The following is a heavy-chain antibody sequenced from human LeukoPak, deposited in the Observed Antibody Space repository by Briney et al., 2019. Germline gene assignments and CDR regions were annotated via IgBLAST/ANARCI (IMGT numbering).Heavy chain of an antibody. CDR2: IYYSGST. Sequence: SETLSLTCTVSGGSISSYYWSWIRQPPGKGLEWVGYIYYSGSTNYNPSLKSRVTISVDTSKNQLSLKLSSVTAADTAVYYCARGSNYYDSSGYYDAFDIWGKGTMATVSS. D-gene: IGHD3-22*01. CDR1: GGSISSYY. CDR3: ARGSNYYDSSGYYDAFDI. V-gene: IGHV4-59*01. J-gene: IGHJ3*02.